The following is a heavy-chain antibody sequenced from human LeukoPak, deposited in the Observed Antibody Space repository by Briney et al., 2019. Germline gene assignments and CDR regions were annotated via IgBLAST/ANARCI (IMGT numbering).Heavy chain of an antibody. CDR1: GGSISSSSYY. CDR2: IYYSGST. V-gene: IGHV4-39*01. CDR3: ARREGGYSSSWSQYNWFDP. D-gene: IGHD6-13*01. J-gene: IGHJ5*02. Sequence: NPSETLSLTCTVSGGSISSSSYYWGWIRQPPGKGLEWIGSIYYSGSTYYNPSLKSRVTISVDTSKNQFSLKLSSVTAADTAVYYCARREGGYSSSWSQYNWFDPWGQGTLVTVSS.